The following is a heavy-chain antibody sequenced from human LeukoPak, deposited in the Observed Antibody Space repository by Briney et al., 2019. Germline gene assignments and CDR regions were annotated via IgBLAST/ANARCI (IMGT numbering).Heavy chain of an antibody. CDR2: IDPSDSYT. Sequence: AGESLKISCKGSGYSFTSYWISWVRQMPGKGLEWMGRIDPSDSYTNYSPSFQGHVTISADKSISTAYLQWSSLKASDTAMYYCARHEKSSGPLPDYFDYWGQGTLVTVSS. D-gene: IGHD6-19*01. V-gene: IGHV5-10-1*01. J-gene: IGHJ4*02. CDR1: GYSFTSYW. CDR3: ARHEKSSGPLPDYFDY.